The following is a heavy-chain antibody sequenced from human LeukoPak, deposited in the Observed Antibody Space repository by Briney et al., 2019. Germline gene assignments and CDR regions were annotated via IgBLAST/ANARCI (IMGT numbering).Heavy chain of an antibody. J-gene: IGHJ4*02. Sequence: PSETLSLTCAVYGGSFSGYYWSWIRQPPGKGLEWIGAINHSGSTNYNPSLKSRVTISVDTSKNQFSLKLSSVTAADTAVYYCARGYYDYVWGSYRPNPYFDYWGQGTLVTVSS. CDR2: INHSGST. CDR3: ARGYYDYVWGSYRPNPYFDY. D-gene: IGHD3-16*02. CDR1: GGSFSGYY. V-gene: IGHV4-34*01.